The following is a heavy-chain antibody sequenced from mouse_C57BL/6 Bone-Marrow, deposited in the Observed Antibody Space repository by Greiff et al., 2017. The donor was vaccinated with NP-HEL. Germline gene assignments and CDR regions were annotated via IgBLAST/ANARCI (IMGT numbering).Heavy chain of an antibody. CDR3: ARGSIIYYDYDGGNYFDY. CDR1: GYTFTSYW. Sequence: QVQLQQPGAELVRPGSSVKLSCKASGYTFTSYWMDWVKQRPGQGLEWIGNIYPSDSETHYNQKFKDKATLTVDKSSSTAYMQLSSLTSEDSAVYYCARGSIIYYDYDGGNYFDYWGQGTTRTVSS. V-gene: IGHV1-61*01. CDR2: IYPSDSET. D-gene: IGHD2-4*01. J-gene: IGHJ2*01.